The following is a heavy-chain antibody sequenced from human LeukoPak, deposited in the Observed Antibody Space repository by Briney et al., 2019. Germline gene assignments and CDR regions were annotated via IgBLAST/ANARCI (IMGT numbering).Heavy chain of an antibody. Sequence: KGKTDGGTTDYAAPVKGRFTISRDDSKNTLYLQMNSLKTEDTAVYYCTTEFVVVVAAYYFDYWGQGTLVTVSS. D-gene: IGHD2-15*01. J-gene: IGHJ4*02. V-gene: IGHV3-15*01. CDR3: TTEFVVVVAAYYFDY. CDR2: KGKTDGGTT.